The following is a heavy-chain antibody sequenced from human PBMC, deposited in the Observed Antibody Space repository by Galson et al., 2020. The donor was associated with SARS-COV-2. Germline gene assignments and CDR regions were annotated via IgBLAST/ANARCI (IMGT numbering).Heavy chain of an antibody. J-gene: IGHJ4*02. CDR1: GFTFDDYA. CDR3: AKAPALYYYGSGSYYNGGHYFDY. Sequence: SLKISCAASGFTFDDYAMHWVRQAPGKGLEWVSGISWNSGSIGYADSVKGRFTISRDNAKNSLYLQMNSLRAEDTALYYCAKAPALYYYGSGSYYNGGHYFDYWGQGTLVTVSS. CDR2: ISWNSGSI. D-gene: IGHD3-10*01. V-gene: IGHV3-9*01.